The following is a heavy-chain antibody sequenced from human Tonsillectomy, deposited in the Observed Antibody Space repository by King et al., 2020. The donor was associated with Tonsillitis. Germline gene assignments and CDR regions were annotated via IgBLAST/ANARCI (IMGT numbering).Heavy chain of an antibody. CDR3: ARVTHYEILTGYPASINYYYYMDV. CDR1: GFTVSSKY. Sequence: VQLVETGGGLIQPGGFLRLSCAASGFTVSSKYMSWVRQAPGKGLEWVSIIYSGGSTYYADSVKGRFTISRDNSKNTLHLQMNTLRAEDTAVYFCARVTHYEILTGYPASINYYYYMDVWGKGTTVTVSS. D-gene: IGHD3-9*01. V-gene: IGHV3-53*02. CDR2: IYSGGST. J-gene: IGHJ6*03.